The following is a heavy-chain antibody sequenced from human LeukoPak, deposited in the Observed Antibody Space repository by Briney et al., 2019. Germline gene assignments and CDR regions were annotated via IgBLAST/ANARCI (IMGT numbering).Heavy chain of an antibody. CDR2: IYYSGST. CDR3: ARDTLAISSSSYYYYMDV. D-gene: IGHD6-13*01. V-gene: IGHV4-39*07. Sequence: PSETLSLTCTVSGGSISSSSYYWGWIRQPPGKGLEWIGSIYYSGSTYYNPSLKSRVTISVDTSKNQFSLKLSSVTAADTAVYYCARDTLAISSSSYYYYMDVWGKGTTVTISS. J-gene: IGHJ6*03. CDR1: GGSISSSSYY.